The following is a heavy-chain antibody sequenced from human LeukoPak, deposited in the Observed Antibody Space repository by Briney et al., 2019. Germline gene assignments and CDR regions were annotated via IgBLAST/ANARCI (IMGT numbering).Heavy chain of an antibody. CDR1: GFTFSSYG. CDR2: IWYDGSNK. Sequence: GGSLRLSCAASGFTFSSYGMHWVRQAPGKGLEWVAVIWYDGSNKYYADSVKGRFTISRDNSKNTLYLQMNSLRAEDTAVYYCARGSSGWYVDYWGQGTLVTVSS. V-gene: IGHV3-33*01. D-gene: IGHD6-19*01. CDR3: ARGSSGWYVDY. J-gene: IGHJ4*02.